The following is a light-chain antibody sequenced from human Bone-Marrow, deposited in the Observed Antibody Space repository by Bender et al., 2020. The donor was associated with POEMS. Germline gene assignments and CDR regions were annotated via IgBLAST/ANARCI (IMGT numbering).Light chain of an antibody. Sequence: QSVLTQPPSASGTPGQSVIISCSGTDSNFGGNNVNWYQHLPGTAPRLVVYSNYQRPSGVPARFSGSKSGNTASLTVSGLQAEDEADYYCSSYAGSNKGVFGGGTKLTVL. CDR3: SSYAGSNKGV. CDR2: SNY. J-gene: IGLJ2*01. V-gene: IGLV1-44*01. CDR1: DSNFGGNN.